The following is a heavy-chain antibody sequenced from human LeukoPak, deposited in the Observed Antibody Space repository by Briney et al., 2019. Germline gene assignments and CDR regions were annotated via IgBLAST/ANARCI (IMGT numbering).Heavy chain of an antibody. CDR1: GDTLSTYY. V-gene: IGHV4-59*12. D-gene: IGHD5-18*01. Sequence: SETLSLTCSLSGDTLSTYYWNWIRQTPGRGLEWIGHISLGNTEYNPSLKSRVTISVDTSKNEFYLRLTSVTAADTALYFCARDKRHSYGRYFDPWSQGTLVSVSS. J-gene: IGHJ4*02. CDR2: ISLGNT. CDR3: ARDKRHSYGRYFDP.